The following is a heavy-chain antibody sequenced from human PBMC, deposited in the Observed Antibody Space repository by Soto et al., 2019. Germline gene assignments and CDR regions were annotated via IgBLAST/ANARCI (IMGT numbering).Heavy chain of an antibody. CDR3: AKLFLDQWWYPDY. V-gene: IGHV3-23*01. D-gene: IGHD2-15*01. CDR1: GFTFSTYA. Sequence: EVQLLESGGGLARPGGSLRLSCAASGFTFSTYAMTWVRQAPGKGLEWVSTISASGATTYYADSVKGRFTISRGNDNNTLYLQMHGLRAEDTAVYYCAKLFLDQWWYPDYWGQGALVTVSS. J-gene: IGHJ4*02. CDR2: ISASGATT.